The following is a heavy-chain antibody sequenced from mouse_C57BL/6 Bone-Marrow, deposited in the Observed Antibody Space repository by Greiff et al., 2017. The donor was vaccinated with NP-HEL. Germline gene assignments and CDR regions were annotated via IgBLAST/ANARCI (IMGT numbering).Heavy chain of an antibody. Sequence: QVQLKQPGAELVRPGSSVKLSCKASGYTFTSYWMHWVKQRPIQGLEWIGNIDPSDSETHYNQKFKDKATLTVDKSSSTAYMQLSSLTSEDSAVYYCARWGGYGDYWGQGTTLTVSS. CDR2: IDPSDSET. CDR1: GYTFTSYW. D-gene: IGHD2-2*01. V-gene: IGHV1-52*01. CDR3: ARWGGYGDY. J-gene: IGHJ2*01.